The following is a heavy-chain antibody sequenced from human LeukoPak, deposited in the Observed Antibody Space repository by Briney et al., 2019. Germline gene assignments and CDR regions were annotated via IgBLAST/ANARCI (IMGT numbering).Heavy chain of an antibody. D-gene: IGHD3-16*01. CDR2: IRSDGRNK. CDR1: GFTFSSYG. J-gene: IGHJ6*03. Sequence: PGGSLRLSCAASGFTFSSYGMQFSSYGMNWVRQAPGQGLEWEAFIRSDGRNKYYADSVKGRFTISRDNTKNMLYLQMNSLRAEDTAVYYCAKLKINYYYYMDVWGKGTTVIVSS. CDR3: AKLKINYYYYMDV. V-gene: IGHV3-30*02.